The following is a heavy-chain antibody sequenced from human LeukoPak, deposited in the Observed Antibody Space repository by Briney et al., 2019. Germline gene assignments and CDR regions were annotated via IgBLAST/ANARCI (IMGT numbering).Heavy chain of an antibody. CDR2: ISSSSSYI. CDR1: GFTFSSYA. D-gene: IGHD2-21*02. CDR3: ARAPIYCGGDCYPLYYFDY. V-gene: IGHV3-21*01. Sequence: GGSLRLSCAASGFTFSSYAVSWVRQAPGKGLEWVSSISSSSSYIYYADSVKGRFTISGDNAKNSLYLQMNSLRAEDTAVYYCARAPIYCGGDCYPLYYFDYWGQGTLVTVSS. J-gene: IGHJ4*02.